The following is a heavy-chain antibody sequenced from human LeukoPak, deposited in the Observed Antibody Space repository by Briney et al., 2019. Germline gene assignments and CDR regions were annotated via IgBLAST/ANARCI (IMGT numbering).Heavy chain of an antibody. CDR2: IYYSGTT. Sequence: PSETLSLTCTVSGASISSPYWSWIRQPPGKGLEWIGYIYYSGTTKYNPSLKSRVTISVDTSKNQFSLKVNSVADADTAVYYCARGQTQRYSSGWYVNWFDPWGQGTLVTVSS. D-gene: IGHD6-19*01. CDR1: GASISSPY. J-gene: IGHJ5*02. V-gene: IGHV4-59*11. CDR3: ARGQTQRYSSGWYVNWFDP.